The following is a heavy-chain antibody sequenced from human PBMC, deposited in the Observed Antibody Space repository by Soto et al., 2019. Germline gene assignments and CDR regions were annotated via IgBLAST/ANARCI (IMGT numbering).Heavy chain of an antibody. CDR3: ARERPYCSGGSCYERRLDY. CDR1: GYTFTSYY. CDR2: INPSGGST. D-gene: IGHD2-15*01. J-gene: IGHJ4*02. V-gene: IGHV1-46*01. Sequence: ASVKVSCKASGYTFTSYYMHWVRQVPGQGLEWMGIINPSGGSTSYAQKFQGRVTMTRDTSTSTVYMELSSLRSEDTAVYYCARERPYCSGGSCYERRLDYWGQGTLVTVSS.